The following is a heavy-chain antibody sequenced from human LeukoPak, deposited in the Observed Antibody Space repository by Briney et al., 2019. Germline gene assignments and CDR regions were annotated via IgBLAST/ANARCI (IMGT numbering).Heavy chain of an antibody. CDR2: IYTSGST. CDR3: ARMQLASYYYYCYMDV. CDR1: GGSISSGSYY. V-gene: IGHV4-61*02. Sequence: SETLSLTCTVSGGSISSGSYYWCWIRQPAGKGLEWIGRIYTSGSTNYNPSLKSRVTISVDTSKNQFSLKLSSVTAADTAVYYCARMQLASYYYYCYMDVWGKGTTVTVSS. J-gene: IGHJ6*03. D-gene: IGHD6-13*01.